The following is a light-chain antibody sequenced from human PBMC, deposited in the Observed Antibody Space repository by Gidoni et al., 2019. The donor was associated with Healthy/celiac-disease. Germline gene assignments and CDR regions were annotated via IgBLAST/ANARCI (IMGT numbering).Light chain of an antibody. CDR3: QQYNSYSLT. V-gene: IGKV1-5*01. Sequence: DIKMTQSPSTLSASVGDRVTITCRASQSISSWLAWYQQKPGKAPKLLIYDASSLESGVPSRFSGSGSGTAFTLTISSLQPDDFATYYCQQYNSYSLTFGQGTKVEIK. J-gene: IGKJ1*01. CDR2: DAS. CDR1: QSISSW.